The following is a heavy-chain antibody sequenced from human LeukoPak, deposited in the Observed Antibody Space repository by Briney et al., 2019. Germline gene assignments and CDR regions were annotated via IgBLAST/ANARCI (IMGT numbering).Heavy chain of an antibody. CDR2: IKQDGREK. CDR1: GFTFSIYW. Sequence: GGSLRLSCAASGFTFSIYWMSWVCLAPGKGLEWVANIKQDGREKYYVDSVKGRFTISRDNAKNSLYLQMNSLRAEDTAVYYCARVEASGYDYGAFDYWGQGTLVTVSS. V-gene: IGHV3-7*01. CDR3: ARVEASGYDYGAFDY. J-gene: IGHJ4*02. D-gene: IGHD5-12*01.